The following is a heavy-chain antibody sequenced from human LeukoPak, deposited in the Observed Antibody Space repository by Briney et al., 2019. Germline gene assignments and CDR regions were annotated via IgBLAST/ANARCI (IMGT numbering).Heavy chain of an antibody. CDR3: AKDWDHSSGYSYPTEYFQH. CDR1: GFTFSSYA. V-gene: IGHV3-23*01. D-gene: IGHD3-22*01. CDR2: ISGSGGIT. Sequence: GGSLRLSCAASGFTFSSYAMSWVRHAPGKGLEGVSAISGSGGITYYADSVKGRFTISRDNSKNTLYLQMNSLRAEDTAVYYCAKDWDHSSGYSYPTEYFQHWGQGPLVTVSS. J-gene: IGHJ1*01.